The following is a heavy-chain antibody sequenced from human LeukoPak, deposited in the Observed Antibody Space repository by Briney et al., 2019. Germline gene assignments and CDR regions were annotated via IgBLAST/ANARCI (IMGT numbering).Heavy chain of an antibody. J-gene: IGHJ5*02. CDR1: GYTFTGYY. CDR3: ARVGGYCSSTSCYAGFDP. CDR2: INPNSGGT. Sequence: GASVKVSCKASGYTFTGYYMHWVRQAPGQGLEWMGRINPNSGGTNYAQKFQGRVTMTRDTSISTAYMGLSRLRSDDTAVYYCARVGGYCSSTSCYAGFDPWGQGTLVTVSS. V-gene: IGHV1-2*06. D-gene: IGHD2-2*01.